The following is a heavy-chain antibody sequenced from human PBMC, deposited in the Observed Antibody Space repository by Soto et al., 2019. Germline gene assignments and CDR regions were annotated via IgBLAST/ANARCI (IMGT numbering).Heavy chain of an antibody. D-gene: IGHD2-21*02. V-gene: IGHV3-23*01. CDR2: IHGGGNSA. Sequence: WGSLRLSCAASGFTFSGYAMSWVRQAPGKGLEWVSVIHGGGNSAYYADSVKGRFTISRDNSKNTLYLQMSSLRGEDTAVYYCAENRGQVTSSWRFDYWGQGTLVTVSS. J-gene: IGHJ4*02. CDR3: AENRGQVTSSWRFDY. CDR1: GFTFSGYA.